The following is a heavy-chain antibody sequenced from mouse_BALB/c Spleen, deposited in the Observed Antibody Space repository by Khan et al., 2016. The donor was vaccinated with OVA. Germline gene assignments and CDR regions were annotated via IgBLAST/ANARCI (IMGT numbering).Heavy chain of an antibody. Sequence: EVQLQESGPGLVKPSQSLSLTCTVTGYSITSYYAWYWIRQFPGNKLEWMGYITYSGNPSYNPSLKSRISITLDTSTNQSFLQFNSVTAEETATYDCALRSYWGKGTLVTVSA. CDR1: GYSITSYYA. D-gene: IGHD1-1*01. CDR3: ALRSY. J-gene: IGHJ3*01. CDR2: ITYSGNP. V-gene: IGHV3-2*02.